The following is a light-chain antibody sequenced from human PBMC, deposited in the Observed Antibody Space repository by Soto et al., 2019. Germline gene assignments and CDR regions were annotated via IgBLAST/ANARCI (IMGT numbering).Light chain of an antibody. CDR3: AAWDDSLSAVV. J-gene: IGLJ2*01. Sequence: QSVLTQPPSASGTPGQRVTISCSGSSSNIGSNYVYWYQQFPGSAPKLPIYRNDQRPSGVPDRFSGSKSGTSASLAISGPRSEDEADYYCAAWDDSLSAVVFGGGTKVTVL. V-gene: IGLV1-47*01. CDR1: SSNIGSNY. CDR2: RND.